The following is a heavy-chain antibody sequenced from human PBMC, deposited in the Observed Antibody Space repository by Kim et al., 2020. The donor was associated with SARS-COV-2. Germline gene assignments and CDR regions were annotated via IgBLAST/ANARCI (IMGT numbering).Heavy chain of an antibody. CDR2: IKQDGSEK. CDR3: ARWGAYSSGWYKHYYYYGMDV. V-gene: IGHV3-7*01. J-gene: IGHJ6*02. Sequence: GGSLRLSCAASGFTFSSYWMSWVRQAPGKGLEWVANIKQDGSEKYYVDSVKGRFTISRDNAKNSLYLQMNSLRAEDTAVYYCARWGAYSSGWYKHYYYYGMDVWGQGTTVTVSS. D-gene: IGHD6-19*01. CDR1: GFTFSSYW.